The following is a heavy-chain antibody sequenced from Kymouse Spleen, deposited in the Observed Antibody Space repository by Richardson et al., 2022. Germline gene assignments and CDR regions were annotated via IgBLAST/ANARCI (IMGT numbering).Heavy chain of an antibody. Sequence: EVQLVESGGGLVQPGRSLRLSCAASGFTFDDYAMHWVRQAPGKGLEWVSGISWNSGSIGYADSVKGRFTISRDNAKNSLYLQMNSLRAEDTALYRAL*LELSF*LLGPGNPGHRLL. J-gene: IGHJ4*02. CDR3: L*LELSF*L. D-gene: IGHD1-7*01. CDR1: GFTFDDYA. CDR2: ISWNSGSI. V-gene: IGHV3-9*01.